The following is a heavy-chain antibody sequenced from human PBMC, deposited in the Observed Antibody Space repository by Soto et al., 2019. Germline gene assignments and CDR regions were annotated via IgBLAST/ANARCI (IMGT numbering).Heavy chain of an antibody. D-gene: IGHD3-10*01. V-gene: IGHV4-31*03. J-gene: IGHJ5*02. Sequence: SETLSLTCTVSGGSISSGGYYWSWIRQHPGKGLEWIGYIYYSGSTYYNPSLKSRVTISVDTSKNQFSLKLSSVTAADTAVYYCARSPRGWDWFDPWGQGTLVTVSS. CDR3: ARSPRGWDWFDP. CDR1: GGSISSGGYY. CDR2: IYYSGST.